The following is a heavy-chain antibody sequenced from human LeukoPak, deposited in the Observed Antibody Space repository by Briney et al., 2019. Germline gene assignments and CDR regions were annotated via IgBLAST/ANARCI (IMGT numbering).Heavy chain of an antibody. J-gene: IGHJ4*02. CDR2: ISAYNGNT. Sequence: GASVKVSCKASGYTFTSYGISWVRQAPGQGLEWMGWISAYNGNTNYAQKLQGGVTMTTDTSTSTAYMELRSLRSDDTAVYYCARDEYYYDSSGYYSDVFDYWGQGTLVTVSS. CDR3: ARDEYYYDSSGYYSDVFDY. CDR1: GYTFTSYG. D-gene: IGHD3-22*01. V-gene: IGHV1-18*01.